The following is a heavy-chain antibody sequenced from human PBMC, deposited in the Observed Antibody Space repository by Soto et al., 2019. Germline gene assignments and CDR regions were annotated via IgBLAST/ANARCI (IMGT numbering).Heavy chain of an antibody. Sequence: SETLSLTCAVYGGSFSGYYWSWIRQPPGKGLEWIGEINHSGSTNYNPSLKSRVTISVDTSKNQFSLKLSSVTAADTAVYYCARGGKQQRTRYYYYGMDVWGQGTTVTSP. CDR3: ARGGKQQRTRYYYYGMDV. J-gene: IGHJ6*02. CDR2: INHSGST. D-gene: IGHD6-13*01. CDR1: GGSFSGYY. V-gene: IGHV4-34*01.